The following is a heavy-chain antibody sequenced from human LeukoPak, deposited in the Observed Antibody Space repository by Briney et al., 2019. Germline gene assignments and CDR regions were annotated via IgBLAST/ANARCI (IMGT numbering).Heavy chain of an antibody. D-gene: IGHD1-26*01. CDR3: ATPSGSYFGYYYFHW. CDR1: GYKFSDYY. V-gene: IGHV1-69-2*01. J-gene: IGHJ4*02. Sequence: ASVKISCKASGYKFSDYYVHWVQQAPGKGLEWMGRVNPKNGETMYVGKLLGRISISADTSTSTVYMELSSLRSEDTAVYYCATPSGSYFGYYYFHWWGQGTLVTVSS. CDR2: VNPKNGET.